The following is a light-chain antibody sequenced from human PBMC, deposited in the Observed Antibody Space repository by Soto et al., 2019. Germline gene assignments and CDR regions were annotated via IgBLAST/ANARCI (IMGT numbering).Light chain of an antibody. V-gene: IGLV1-44*01. CDR3: AAWDDILNGVV. Sequence: QSVLTQPPSASATPGQRVTISCSGSRSNIGSNTINWYQQVPGTAPKLLIYRNNQRPSGVPDRFSGSKSGTSGSLASSGLQSEDEADYYCAAWDDILNGVVFGGGTKLTVL. CDR1: RSNIGSNT. CDR2: RNN. J-gene: IGLJ2*01.